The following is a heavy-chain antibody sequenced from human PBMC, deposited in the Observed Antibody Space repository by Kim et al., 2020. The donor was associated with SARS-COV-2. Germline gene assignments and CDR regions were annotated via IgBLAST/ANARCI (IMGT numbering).Heavy chain of an antibody. V-gene: IGHV1-46*01. CDR2: INPSGGST. Sequence: ASVKVSCKASGYTFTSYYMHWVRQAPGQGLEWMGIINPSGGSTSYAQKFQGRVTMTRDTSTSTVYMELSSLRSEDTAVYYCARSLGRPRPEYYDILTGSPLGDYWGQGTLVTVSS. CDR3: ARSLGRPRPEYYDILTGSPLGDY. J-gene: IGHJ4*02. D-gene: IGHD3-9*01. CDR1: GYTFTSYY.